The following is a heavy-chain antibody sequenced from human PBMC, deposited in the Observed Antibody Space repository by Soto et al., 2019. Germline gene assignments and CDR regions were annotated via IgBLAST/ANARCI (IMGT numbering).Heavy chain of an antibody. J-gene: IGHJ3*01. CDR2: IDDAGNT. Sequence: EVHLVESGGDLIQPGGSLRLSCAVSAFRVSSNYVTWVRQAPGKGLEWVSVIDDAGNTDYADSVKGRFTMSRDNSKNTVFLQMNSLRAEDTAMYYCARCHSRADPRAFDLWGQGTMVTVSS. V-gene: IGHV3-53*01. D-gene: IGHD1-26*01. CDR3: ARCHSRADPRAFDL. CDR1: AFRVSSNY.